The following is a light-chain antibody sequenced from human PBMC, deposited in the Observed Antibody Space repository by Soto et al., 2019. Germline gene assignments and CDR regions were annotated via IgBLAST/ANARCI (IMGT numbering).Light chain of an antibody. CDR1: QSVSSN. CDR2: GAS. CDR3: QQYNN. J-gene: IGKJ5*01. Sequence: EIVMTQSPATLSVSPGERATLSCRASQSVSSNLAWYQQKPGQAPRLLIYGASTRATGIPARFSGSGSGTEFTLTISSLQSEDFAVYYCQQYNNFGQGTQREIK. V-gene: IGKV3-15*01.